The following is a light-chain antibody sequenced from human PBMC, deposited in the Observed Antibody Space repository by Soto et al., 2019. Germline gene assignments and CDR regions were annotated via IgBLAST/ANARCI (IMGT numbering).Light chain of an antibody. J-gene: IGKJ5*01. CDR1: QSVTTY. Sequence: EIVLTQSPDTLSLSPGERATLSCRASQSVTTYLAWYQQKPGQAPRLLIYDASIRATGIPGRFSGSGSGTDFTLTISSIEAEDFAVYYCQQRTNWPPTFGQGTRLEIK. V-gene: IGKV3-11*01. CDR2: DAS. CDR3: QQRTNWPPT.